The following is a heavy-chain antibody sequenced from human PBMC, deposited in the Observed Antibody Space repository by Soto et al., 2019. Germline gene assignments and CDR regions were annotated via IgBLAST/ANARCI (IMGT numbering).Heavy chain of an antibody. CDR1: GGSISSSNYY. D-gene: IGHD3-22*01. CDR2: IYYSGST. Sequence: SETLSLTCTVSGGSISSSNYYWGWIRQPPGKGLEWIGSIYYSGSTYYNPSLKSRVTISVDTSKNQFSLKLSSVTAADTAVYYCARSPDSSGYYPRRYYYGMDVWGQGTTVTVSS. V-gene: IGHV4-39*07. J-gene: IGHJ6*02. CDR3: ARSPDSSGYYPRRYYYGMDV.